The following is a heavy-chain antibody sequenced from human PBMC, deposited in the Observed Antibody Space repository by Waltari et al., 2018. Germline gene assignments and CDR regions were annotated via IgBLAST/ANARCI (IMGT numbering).Heavy chain of an antibody. D-gene: IGHD2-15*01. J-gene: IGHJ5*02. CDR3: ARGPLVVVAATWFDP. CDR2: ISSSSSYI. Sequence: SGFTFSSYSMNWVRQAPGKGLEWVSSISSSSSYIYYADSVKGRFTISRDNAKNSLYLQMNSLRAEDTAVYYCARGPLVVVAATWFDPWGQGTLVTVSS. CDR1: GFTFSSYS. V-gene: IGHV3-21*01.